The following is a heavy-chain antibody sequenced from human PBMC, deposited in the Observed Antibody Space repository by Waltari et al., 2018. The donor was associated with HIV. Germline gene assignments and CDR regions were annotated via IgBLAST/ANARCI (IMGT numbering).Heavy chain of an antibody. CDR2: IRWNRGST. CDR1: GFTFDDYA. CDR3: AKGGVARSYYHYYGMDV. Sequence: EVQLVESGGGLVQPGRSLRLSCAASGFTFDDYAMNWVRQAPGKGLGGVSGIRWNRGSTGYADSGKGRFTSARDNAKNSLYLQMNSLRAEDTALYYCAKGGVARSYYHYYGMDVWGQGTTVTVSS. J-gene: IGHJ6*02. D-gene: IGHD5-12*01. V-gene: IGHV3-9*01.